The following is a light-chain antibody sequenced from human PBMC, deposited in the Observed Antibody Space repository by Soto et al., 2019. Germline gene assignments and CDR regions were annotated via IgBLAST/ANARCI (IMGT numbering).Light chain of an antibody. CDR1: QSVTSY. CDR2: DAS. Sequence: EIVLTQSPATLSSSPGERATLSCRASQSVTSYLDWYQQKPGQAPRLLIYDASIRATCIPARFSGSGSGTDFSLTISSREPEDFAVYYCQQRSNWPPYTFGQGTKLEIK. CDR3: QQRSNWPPYT. J-gene: IGKJ2*01. V-gene: IGKV3-11*01.